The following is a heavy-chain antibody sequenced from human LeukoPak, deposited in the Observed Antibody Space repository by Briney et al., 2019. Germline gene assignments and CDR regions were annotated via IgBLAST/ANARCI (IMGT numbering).Heavy chain of an antibody. V-gene: IGHV4-39*01. CDR3: ARQIRVGATIVDY. J-gene: IGHJ4*02. CDR1: GGSISSSSYY. CDR2: IYYSGSP. D-gene: IGHD1-26*01. Sequence: SETLSLTCTVSGGSISSSSYYWGWIRQPPGKGLEWIGRIYYSGSPYYNPSLKSRVTISEETSKNQFSPKLSSVTAADTAVYYCARQIRVGATIVDYWGQGTLVTVSS.